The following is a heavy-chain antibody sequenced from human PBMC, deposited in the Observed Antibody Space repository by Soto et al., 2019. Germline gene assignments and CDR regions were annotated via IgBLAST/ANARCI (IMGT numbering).Heavy chain of an antibody. Sequence: PGGSLRLSCAASGFTFSSYAMGWVRQGPGKGLEWVAVVSIGGSTHYADSVRGRFTISRDNSKNTLSPQMNSLTAEDTAVYFCAKRRGAGWHLDYWGQGALVTVSS. CDR1: GFTFSSYA. J-gene: IGHJ4*02. D-gene: IGHD2-15*01. V-gene: IGHV3-23*01. CDR3: AKRRGAGWHLDY. CDR2: VSIGGST.